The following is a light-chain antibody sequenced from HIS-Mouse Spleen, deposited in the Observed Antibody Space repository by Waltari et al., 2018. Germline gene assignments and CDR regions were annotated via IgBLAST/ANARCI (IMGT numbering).Light chain of an antibody. CDR1: NIGSKS. J-gene: IGLJ3*02. CDR3: QVWDSSSDHPV. Sequence: SYVLTQPPSVSVAPGQTARITCGGNNIGSKSVHWYQQKPGQAPVLVVYDDSDRPSGIPGRFSGSNSGNTATLTISRVEAGDEADYYCQVWDSSSDHPVFGGETKLTVL. CDR2: DDS. V-gene: IGLV3-21*02.